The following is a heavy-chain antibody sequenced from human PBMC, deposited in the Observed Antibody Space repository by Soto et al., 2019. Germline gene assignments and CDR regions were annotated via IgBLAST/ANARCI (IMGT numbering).Heavy chain of an antibody. CDR1: GFTFSSYA. J-gene: IGHJ4*02. Sequence: GGSLRLSCAASGFTFSSYAMTWVRQAPGKGLEWVSAISGSGGSTYYADSVKGRFTISRDNSKNTLYLQMNSLRAEDTAVYYCAKGYGDYTGTYFDYWGQGTLVTVSS. CDR2: ISGSGGST. CDR3: AKGYGDYTGTYFDY. V-gene: IGHV3-23*01. D-gene: IGHD4-17*01.